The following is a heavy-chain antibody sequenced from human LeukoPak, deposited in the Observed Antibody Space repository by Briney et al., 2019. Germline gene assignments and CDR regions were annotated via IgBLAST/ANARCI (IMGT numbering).Heavy chain of an antibody. CDR2: IPYDGSNK. J-gene: IGHJ4*02. D-gene: IGHD6-13*01. Sequence: GGSLRLSCAASGFTFSSYGMHWVRQAPGKGLEWVAVIPYDGSNKYYADSVKGRFTISRDNSKNTLYLQMNSLRAEDTAVYYCAKSSDIAAAGMEDYWGQGTLVTVSS. CDR3: AKSSDIAAAGMEDY. V-gene: IGHV3-30*18. CDR1: GFTFSSYG.